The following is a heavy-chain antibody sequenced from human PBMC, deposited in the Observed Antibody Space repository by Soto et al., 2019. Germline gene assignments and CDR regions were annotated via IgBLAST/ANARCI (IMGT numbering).Heavy chain of an antibody. Sequence: EVQLVESGGGLVQPGGSLRLSCAVSGFTFSDYDMHWVRQVTGKGLEWVSGISTSGNPNYPDSMKGRFTISRENAENSLYLQMNSLRVGDTALYYCATETGVPGNWYFDLWGRGTLVTVSS. D-gene: IGHD3-3*01. J-gene: IGHJ2*01. V-gene: IGHV3-13*04. CDR1: GFTFSDYD. CDR2: ISTSGNP. CDR3: ATETGVPGNWYFDL.